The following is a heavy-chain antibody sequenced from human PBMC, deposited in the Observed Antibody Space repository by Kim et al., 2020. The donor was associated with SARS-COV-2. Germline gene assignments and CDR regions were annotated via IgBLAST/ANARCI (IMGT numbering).Heavy chain of an antibody. V-gene: IGHV1-8*01. Sequence: YAQKFQGRVTMTRNTSMSTAYMELSSLRSEDTAVYYCARRLRPHMDVWGQGTTVTVSS. CDR3: ARRLRPHMDV. J-gene: IGHJ6*02. D-gene: IGHD4-17*01.